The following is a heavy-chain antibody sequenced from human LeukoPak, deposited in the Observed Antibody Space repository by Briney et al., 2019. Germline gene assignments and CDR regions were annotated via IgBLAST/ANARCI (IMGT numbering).Heavy chain of an antibody. V-gene: IGHV6-1*01. CDR1: GDSFSSNSAA. CDR3: ARLYYDFWSGFRYYYYGMDV. Sequence: SQTLSLTCAISGDSFSSNSAAWNWIRQSPSRGLEWLGRTYYRSKWYNDYAVSVKSRITINPDTSKNQFSLQLNSVTPEDTAVYYCARLYYDFWSGFRYYYYGMDVWDQGTTVTVSS. J-gene: IGHJ6*02. CDR2: TYYRSKWYN. D-gene: IGHD3-3*01.